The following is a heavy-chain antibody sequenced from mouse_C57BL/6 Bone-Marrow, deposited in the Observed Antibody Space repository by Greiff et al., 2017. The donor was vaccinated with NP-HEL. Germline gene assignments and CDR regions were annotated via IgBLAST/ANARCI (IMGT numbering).Heavy chain of an antibody. D-gene: IGHD2-4*01. CDR3: ASEGYDYDGYAMDY. CDR1: GFTFSDYY. J-gene: IGHJ4*01. Sequence: EVQRVESGGGLVQPGGSLKLSCAASGFTFSDYYMYWVRQTPEKRLEWVAYISNGGGSTYYPDTVKGRFTISRDNAKNTLYLQMSRLTSEDTAMYYEASEGYDYDGYAMDYWGQGTSVTVSS. V-gene: IGHV5-12*01. CDR2: ISNGGGST.